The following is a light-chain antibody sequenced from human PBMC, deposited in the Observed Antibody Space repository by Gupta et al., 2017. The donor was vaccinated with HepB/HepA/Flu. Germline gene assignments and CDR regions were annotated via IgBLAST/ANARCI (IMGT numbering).Light chain of an antibody. V-gene: IGKV3-11*01. CDR1: QSVSSY. Sequence: IVLTQSPATLSLSPGERATLSCRASQSVSSYLAWYQQKPGQAPRLLIYDASNRATGIPARFSGSGSGTEFTLTISSREPEDFAVYYCQQRSNWPRYTFGQGTKLEIK. J-gene: IGKJ2*01. CDR2: DAS. CDR3: QQRSNWPRYT.